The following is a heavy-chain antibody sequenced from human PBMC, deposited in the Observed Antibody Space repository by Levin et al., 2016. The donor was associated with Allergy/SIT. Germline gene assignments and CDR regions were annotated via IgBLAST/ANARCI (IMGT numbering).Heavy chain of an antibody. Sequence: GESLKISCAASGFTFTNYGLHWVRQVPGKGLEWVAVISYDGTNTYYVESVKGRFTISRDNSRNTLYLQMDSLRVEDTAMYYCARSRYFGSGSFDSLIEYWGQGTLVTVSS. J-gene: IGHJ4*02. CDR1: GFTFTNYG. V-gene: IGHV3-30*03. CDR3: ARSRYFGSGSFDSLIEY. CDR2: ISYDGTNT. D-gene: IGHD3-10*01.